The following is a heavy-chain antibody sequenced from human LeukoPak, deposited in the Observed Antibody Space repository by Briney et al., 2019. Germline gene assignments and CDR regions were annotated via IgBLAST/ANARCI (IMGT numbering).Heavy chain of an antibody. J-gene: IGHJ3*02. V-gene: IGHV4-4*07. CDR2: IYTSGGT. CDR1: GGSISSYY. D-gene: IGHD2-15*01. CDR3: ARVDCSGGSCYSVGAFDI. Sequence: SETLSLTCTVSGGSISSYYWSWIRQPAGKGLEWIGRIYTSGGTNYNPSLKSRVTMSVDTSKNQFSLKLSSVTAADTAVYYCARVDCSGGSCYSVGAFDIWGQGTMVTVSS.